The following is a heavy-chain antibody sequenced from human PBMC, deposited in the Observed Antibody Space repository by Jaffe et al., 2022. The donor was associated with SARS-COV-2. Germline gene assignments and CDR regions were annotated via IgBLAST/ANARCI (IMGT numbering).Heavy chain of an antibody. CDR1: GFTFSSYW. V-gene: IGHV3-7*01. J-gene: IGHJ5*02. CDR3: ARARHSSWYYYNISFWFDP. Sequence: EVQLVESGGGLVQPGGSLRLSCAASGFTFSSYWMSWVRQAPGKGLEWVANIKQDGSEKYYVDSVKGRFTISRDNAKNSLYLQMNSLRAEDTAVYYCARARHSSWYYYNISFWFDPWGQGTLVTVSS. D-gene: IGHD6-13*01. CDR2: IKQDGSEK.